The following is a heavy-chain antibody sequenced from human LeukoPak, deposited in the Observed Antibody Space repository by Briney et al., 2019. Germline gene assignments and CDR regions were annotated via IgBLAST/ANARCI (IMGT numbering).Heavy chain of an antibody. J-gene: IGHJ3*02. CDR1: GFTFSSYS. V-gene: IGHV3-48*01. Sequence: GGSLRLSCAASGFTFSSYSMNWVRQAPGKGLEWVSYISSSRSTIYYADSVKGRFTISRDNAKNSLYLQMNSLRAEDTAVYYCARGIRHSAFDIWGQGTMVTVSS. CDR2: ISSSRSTI. CDR3: ARGIRHSAFDI.